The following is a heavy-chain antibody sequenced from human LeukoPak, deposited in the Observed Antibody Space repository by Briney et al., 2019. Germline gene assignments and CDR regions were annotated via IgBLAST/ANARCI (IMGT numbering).Heavy chain of an antibody. J-gene: IGHJ3*02. Sequence: GGSLRLFCAASGFTFSSYSMNWVRQAPGKGLEWVSSISSSSSYIYYADSVKGRFTISRDNAKNSLYLQMNSLRAEDTAVYYCARAWGGYKSADAFDIWGQGTMVTVSS. CDR2: ISSSSSYI. CDR3: ARAWGGYKSADAFDI. D-gene: IGHD5-24*01. CDR1: GFTFSSYS. V-gene: IGHV3-21*01.